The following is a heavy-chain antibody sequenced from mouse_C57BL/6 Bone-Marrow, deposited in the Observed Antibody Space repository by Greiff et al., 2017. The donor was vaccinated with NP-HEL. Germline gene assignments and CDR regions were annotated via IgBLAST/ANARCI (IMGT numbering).Heavy chain of an antibody. J-gene: IGHJ3*01. Sequence: VQLQQSGPGLVKPSQSLSLTCSVTGYSITSGYYWNWIRQFPGNKLEWMGYISYDGSNNYNPSLKNRISITRDTSKNQFFLKLNSVTTEDTATYYCASLLYYGNTFAYWGQGTLVTVSA. V-gene: IGHV3-6*01. D-gene: IGHD2-1*01. CDR1: GYSITSGYY. CDR3: ASLLYYGNTFAY. CDR2: ISYDGSN.